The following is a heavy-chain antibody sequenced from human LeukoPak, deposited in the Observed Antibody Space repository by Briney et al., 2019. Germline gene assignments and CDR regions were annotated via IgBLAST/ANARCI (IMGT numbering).Heavy chain of an antibody. V-gene: IGHV3-7*01. D-gene: IGHD2-15*01. CDR2: VNQDVSEK. CDR3: AREGCSGGSCYDNWFDP. CDR1: GFTFSSYW. J-gene: IGHJ5*02. Sequence: GGSLRLSCAASGFTFSSYWMSWVRQAPGEGLEWVANVNQDVSEKYYVDSVKGRLTISGDNAKNSLYLQMNSLRAEDTAVYYCAREGCSGGSCYDNWFDPWGQGTLVTVSS.